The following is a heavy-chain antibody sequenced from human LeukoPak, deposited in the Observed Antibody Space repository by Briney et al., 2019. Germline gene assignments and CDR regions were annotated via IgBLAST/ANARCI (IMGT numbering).Heavy chain of an antibody. J-gene: IGHJ6*02. CDR2: IYHSGST. CDR3: ARGSTLGYCSSTSCPPGMDV. V-gene: IGHV4-4*02. Sequence: SGTLSLTCAVPGGSISSSNWWSWVRQPPGKGLEWIGEIYHSGSTNYNPSLKSRVTISVDKSKNQFSLKLSSVTAADTAVYYCARGSTLGYCSSTSCPPGMDVWGQGTTVTVSS. CDR1: GGSISSSNW. D-gene: IGHD2-2*01.